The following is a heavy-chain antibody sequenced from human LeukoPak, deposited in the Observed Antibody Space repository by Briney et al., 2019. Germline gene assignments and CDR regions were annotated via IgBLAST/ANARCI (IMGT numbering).Heavy chain of an antibody. Sequence: GGSLRLSCAASGFTFSSYGMSWVREAPGKGLEWVSRISGSGGNTYYADSVKGRFTISRDNSKNTLYLQMNSLRAKDTAVYYCAKTGSVRGSYWGQGTLVTVSS. CDR1: GFTFSSYG. CDR3: AKTGSVRGSY. CDR2: ISGSGGNT. V-gene: IGHV3-23*01. J-gene: IGHJ4*02. D-gene: IGHD3-10*01.